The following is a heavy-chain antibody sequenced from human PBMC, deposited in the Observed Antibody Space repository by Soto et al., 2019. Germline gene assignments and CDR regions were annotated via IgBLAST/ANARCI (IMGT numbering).Heavy chain of an antibody. J-gene: IGHJ3*02. CDR3: ARAIRAGTGAFDI. V-gene: IGHV3-74*01. CDR2: INSDGSST. CDR1: GFTFSSYW. D-gene: IGHD6-13*01. Sequence: SLRLSCAASGFTFSSYWMHWVRQAPGKGLVWVSRINSDGSSTSYADSVKGRFTISRDNAKNTLYLQMNSLRAEDTAVYYCARAIRAGTGAFDIWGQGTMVTVSS.